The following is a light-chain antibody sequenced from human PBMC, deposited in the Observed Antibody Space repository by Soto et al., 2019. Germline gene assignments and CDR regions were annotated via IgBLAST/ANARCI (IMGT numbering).Light chain of an antibody. V-gene: IGKV2-28*01. Sequence: DIVMTQSPLSLPVTPGEPASISCRSSESLLHSSGRNYLDWYVQKPGHSPRLLIYLGSNRASGVPVRFSASGSGTDFTLRISRLEAEDVGVYYCMQSAQIPRTFGKGTKVEI. CDR1: ESLLHSSGRNY. J-gene: IGKJ1*01. CDR3: MQSAQIPRT. CDR2: LGS.